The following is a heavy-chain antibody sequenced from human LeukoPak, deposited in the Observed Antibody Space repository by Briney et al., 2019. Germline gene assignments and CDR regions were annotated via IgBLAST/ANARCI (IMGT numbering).Heavy chain of an antibody. CDR1: GYTFTSYG. CDR2: ISAYNGNT. V-gene: IGHV1-18*01. CDR3: ARSSPAVGTMVRGVIGWFDP. D-gene: IGHD3-10*01. J-gene: IGHJ5*02. Sequence: ASVKVSCKASGYTFTSYGISWVRQAPGQGLEWMGWISAYNGNTNYAQKLQGRVTMTTDTSTSTAYMELRSLRSDDTAVYYCARSSPAVGTMVRGVIGWFDPWGQGTLVTVSS.